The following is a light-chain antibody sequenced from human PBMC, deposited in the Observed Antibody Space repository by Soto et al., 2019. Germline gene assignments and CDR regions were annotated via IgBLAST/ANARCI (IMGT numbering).Light chain of an antibody. V-gene: IGLV2-14*01. CDR3: TSYTTIIPPPVV. J-gene: IGLJ2*01. Sequence: QSVLTQPASVSGSPGQSITISCAGTSSDVGFYNYVSWYQQHPGKAPKLIIYDVSNRPSGVSNRFSGSKSGDTASLTISGLQAEDEADYYCTSYTTIIPPPVVFGGGTKLTVL. CDR1: SSDVGFYNY. CDR2: DVS.